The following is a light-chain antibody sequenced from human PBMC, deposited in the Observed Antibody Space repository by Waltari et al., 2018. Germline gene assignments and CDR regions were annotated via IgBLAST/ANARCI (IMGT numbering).Light chain of an antibody. CDR3: MQALQTPLT. CDR2: FGS. V-gene: IGKV2-28*01. CDR1: QSLLHSNGYNY. J-gene: IGKJ4*01. Sequence: DNVMTQSPLSLPVTPGEPASISCSSSQSLLHSNGYNYLDWYLQKPGQSPQLLIYFGSNRASGVPDRFSGSGSGTDFTLKISRVEAEDVGVYYCMQALQTPLTFGGGTKVEIK.